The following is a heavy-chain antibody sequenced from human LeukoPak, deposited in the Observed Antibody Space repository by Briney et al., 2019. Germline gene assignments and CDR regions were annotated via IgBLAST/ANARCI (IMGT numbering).Heavy chain of an antibody. J-gene: IGHJ4*02. Sequence: PGGSLRLSCAASGFTFSDYQMTWIRQAPGKGLDWISYISSSCTTTYYADSAKGRFTISRDNVKKSLYLQMNSLRAEDTAVYYCARTTIVGAGGYWGQGTLVTVSS. CDR3: ARTTIVGAGGY. V-gene: IGHV3-11*04. CDR2: ISSSCTTT. CDR1: GFTFSDYQ. D-gene: IGHD1-26*01.